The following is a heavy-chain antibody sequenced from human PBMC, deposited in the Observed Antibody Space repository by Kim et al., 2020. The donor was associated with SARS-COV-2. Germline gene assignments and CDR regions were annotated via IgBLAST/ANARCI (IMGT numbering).Heavy chain of an antibody. D-gene: IGHD6-6*01. J-gene: IGHJ3*02. V-gene: IGHV3-73*01. CDR3: TRRRRSSLTSNDAFDI. Sequence: SVKGRFTISRDDSKNTAYLQMNSLKTEDTAVYYCTRRRRSSLTSNDAFDIWGQGTMVTVSS.